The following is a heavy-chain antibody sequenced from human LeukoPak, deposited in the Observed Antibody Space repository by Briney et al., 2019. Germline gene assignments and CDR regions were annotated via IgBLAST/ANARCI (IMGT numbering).Heavy chain of an antibody. CDR1: GGSISSYY. CDR3: ARRGRRYSSSWYGNPHYYYYYGMDV. CDR2: IYYSGGT. V-gene: IGHV4-59*08. D-gene: IGHD6-13*01. Sequence: SETLSLTCTVSGGSISSYYWSWIRQPPGKGLEWIGYIYYSGGTNYNPSLKSRVTISVDTSKNQFSLKLSSVTTADTAVYYCARRGRRYSSSWYGNPHYYYYYGMDVWGQGTTVTVSS. J-gene: IGHJ6*02.